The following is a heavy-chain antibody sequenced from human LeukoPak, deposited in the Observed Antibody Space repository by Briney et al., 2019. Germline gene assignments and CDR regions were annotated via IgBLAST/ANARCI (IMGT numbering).Heavy chain of an antibody. CDR3: ARPSRYYYGSGSYLTKYYFDY. D-gene: IGHD3-10*01. J-gene: IGHJ4*02. V-gene: IGHV4-38-2*01. CDR1: GYSISSGYY. CDR2: IYHSGST. Sequence: SETLSLTXAVSGYSISSGYYWGWIRQPPGKGLECIGSIYHSGSTYYNPSLKSRVTISVDTSKNQFSLKLSSVTAADTAVYYCARPSRYYYGSGSYLTKYYFDYWGQGTLVTVSS.